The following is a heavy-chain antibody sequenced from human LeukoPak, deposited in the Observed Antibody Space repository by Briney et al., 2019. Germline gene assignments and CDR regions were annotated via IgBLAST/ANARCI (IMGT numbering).Heavy chain of an antibody. CDR1: GYNFLNYG. V-gene: IGHV1-18*01. CDR2: ISGKTGNI. J-gene: IGHJ6*03. Sequence: ASVTVSFKASGYNFLNYGISWVRQAPGQGLEWMGWISGKTGNINYAQKFQARATMTRDTSTSTAYMELRSLRSDDTAVYFCARRFLNSHPIYYYMDVWAKGTTVIVSS. CDR3: ARRFLNSHPIYYYMDV. D-gene: IGHD2-21*01.